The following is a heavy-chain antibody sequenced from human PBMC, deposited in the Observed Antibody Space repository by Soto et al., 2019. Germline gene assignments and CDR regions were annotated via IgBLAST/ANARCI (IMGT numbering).Heavy chain of an antibody. CDR2: IYGSGRGI. D-gene: IGHD3-22*01. V-gene: IGHV3-23*05. J-gene: IGHJ4*02. Sequence: DVQLLESGGALVQPGGSLRLSCAASGFSFSRYAMIWVRQAPGKGLEAVSGIYGSGRGISYADSVKGRFTISRDNSKNILYLQMNSLRAEDTAVYYCAITYYYDSSGYSEGDYWGQGTLVTVSS. CDR1: GFSFSRYA. CDR3: AITYYYDSSGYSEGDY.